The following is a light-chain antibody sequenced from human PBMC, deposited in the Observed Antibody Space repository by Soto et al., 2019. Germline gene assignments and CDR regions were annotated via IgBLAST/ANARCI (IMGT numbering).Light chain of an antibody. J-gene: IGKJ2*01. Sequence: EIVMTQSPATLSVSPGERATLSCRASQSVSSNLAWYQQNPGQAPRLLIYSASTRATGIPARFSGSGSGTEFSLTISSLQSEDFAVYYCQQYHNWLPYTFGQGTKLEIK. CDR2: SAS. V-gene: IGKV3-15*01. CDR3: QQYHNWLPYT. CDR1: QSVSSN.